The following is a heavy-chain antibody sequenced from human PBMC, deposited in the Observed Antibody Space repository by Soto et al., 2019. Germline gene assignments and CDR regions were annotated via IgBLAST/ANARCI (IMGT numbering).Heavy chain of an antibody. J-gene: IGHJ6*02. Sequence: GGSLRLSCAASGFTFSSYGMHWVRQATGKGLEWVAVIWYDGSNKYYADSVKGRFTISRDNSKNTLYLQMNSLRAEDTAVYYCARTIMVRGVIPLGMDVGGQGTTVTVSS. CDR2: IWYDGSNK. V-gene: IGHV3-33*01. CDR1: GFTFSSYG. CDR3: ARTIMVRGVIPLGMDV. D-gene: IGHD3-10*01.